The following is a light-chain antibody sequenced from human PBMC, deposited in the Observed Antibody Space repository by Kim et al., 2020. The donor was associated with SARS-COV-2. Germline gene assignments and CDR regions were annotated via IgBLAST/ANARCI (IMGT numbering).Light chain of an antibody. V-gene: IGLV2-11*01. J-gene: IGLJ1*01. CDR2: DVT. Sequence: QSALTQPRSMSGSPGQSVTISCTGTSNDVGVYNSVSWYQQHPGKAPKVMIYDVTKRPSGVPDRFSGSKSGNTASLTISGLQAEDEADYYCCSFAGTYTFVFGTGTKVTVL. CDR1: SNDVGVYNS. CDR3: CSFAGTYTFV.